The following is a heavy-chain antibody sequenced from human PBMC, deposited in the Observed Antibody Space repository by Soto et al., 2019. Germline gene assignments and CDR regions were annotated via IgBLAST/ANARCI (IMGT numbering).Heavy chain of an antibody. CDR3: ARDRQLARGSGDP. CDR1: GYNFTSYY. Sequence: QVQLVQSGAEVKKPGASVKVSCKASGYNFTSYYIHWVRQAPGQRLEWMGIISPSDGRATYAQNFQGRVSTTTDTSTTTVYMELSSLGSEDTAVYYCARDRQLARGSGDPWGQGTRVTGSS. J-gene: IGHJ5*02. V-gene: IGHV1-46*01. CDR2: ISPSDGRA. D-gene: IGHD6-13*01.